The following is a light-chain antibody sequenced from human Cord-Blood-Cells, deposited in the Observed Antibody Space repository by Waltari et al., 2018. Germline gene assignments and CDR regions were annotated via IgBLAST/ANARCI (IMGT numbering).Light chain of an antibody. CDR1: ISDVGSYQL. CDR3: CSYAGSSTYV. Sequence: QSALTQPASVSGSPGQSLTISCTGTISDVGSYQLVSWYQQHPGKAPKLTIYEGNKRPSGVSNRFSGSKSGNTASLTISGLQAEDEADYYCCSYAGSSTYVFGTGTKVTVL. V-gene: IGLV2-23*01. CDR2: EGN. J-gene: IGLJ1*01.